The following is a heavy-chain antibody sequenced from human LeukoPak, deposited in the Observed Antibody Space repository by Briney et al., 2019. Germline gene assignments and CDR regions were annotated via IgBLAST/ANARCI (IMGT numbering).Heavy chain of an antibody. CDR3: ARDRGYCSSTSCYKLYYFDY. Sequence: ASVKVSCKASGGTFSSYAISWVRQAPGQGLEWMGRIIPILGIANYAQKFQGRVTITADKSTSTAYMELSSLRSEDTAVYYCARDRGYCSSTSCYKLYYFDYWSQGTLVTVSS. V-gene: IGHV1-69*04. CDR1: GGTFSSYA. J-gene: IGHJ4*02. D-gene: IGHD2-2*02. CDR2: IIPILGIA.